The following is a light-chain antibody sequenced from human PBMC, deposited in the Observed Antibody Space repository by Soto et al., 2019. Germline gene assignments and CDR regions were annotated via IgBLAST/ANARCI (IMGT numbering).Light chain of an antibody. V-gene: IGKV3-20*01. J-gene: IGKJ3*01. Sequence: EIVLTQSPGTLSVSPGERATLSCRASQIVSSRFLAWYQQKPGQAPRLLIYHASIRATGIPDRFRGSWSGTDFTLTISRLEPEDFAVYYCQQFSGSPFTLGPGTKVDIK. CDR1: QIVSSRF. CDR3: QQFSGSPFT. CDR2: HAS.